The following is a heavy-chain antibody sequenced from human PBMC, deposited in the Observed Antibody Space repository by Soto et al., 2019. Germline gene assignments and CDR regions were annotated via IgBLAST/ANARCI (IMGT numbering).Heavy chain of an antibody. J-gene: IGHJ6*02. V-gene: IGHV5-51*01. CDR2: THPGDSET. CDR3: ARQGRDGHNQGYGMDV. Sequence: PGETLRISCKVSGDSFNTYWIGWVRQMPGKGLEWMGITHPGDSETRYSPSFEGQVTISADKSISTAYLQWSSLKASDTAMYYCARQGRDGHNQGYGMDVWGQGTTVTVSS. CDR1: GDSFNTYW.